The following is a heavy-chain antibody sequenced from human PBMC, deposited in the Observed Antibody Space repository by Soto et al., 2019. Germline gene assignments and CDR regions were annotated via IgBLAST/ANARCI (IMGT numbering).Heavy chain of an antibody. Sequence: GGSLRLSCAASGFSFSDYYMTWIRQAPGKGLEWLSYISSSGSTIYYADSVKGRFTIPRDNAKNSLYLQMNSLRAEDSAVYYCAKALDVVRGVIYTYYYYGMDVWGQGTTVTVSS. CDR2: ISSSGSTI. J-gene: IGHJ6*02. V-gene: IGHV3-11*01. D-gene: IGHD3-10*01. CDR1: GFSFSDYY. CDR3: AKALDVVRGVIYTYYYYGMDV.